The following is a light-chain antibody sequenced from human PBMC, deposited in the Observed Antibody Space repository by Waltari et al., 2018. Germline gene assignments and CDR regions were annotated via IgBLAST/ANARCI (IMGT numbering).Light chain of an antibody. CDR1: QTIHTY. CDR2: DAS. Sequence: IVVTQSPAALSLSPGERATLSCRASQTIHTYLAWYQQKPGQAPRLLIDDASKRAPAIPVRFSGSGYGTDFTLTINSLEPEDFAVYYCQQRFTWPPFTFGGGTKIEIK. V-gene: IGKV3-11*01. CDR3: QQRFTWPPFT. J-gene: IGKJ4*01.